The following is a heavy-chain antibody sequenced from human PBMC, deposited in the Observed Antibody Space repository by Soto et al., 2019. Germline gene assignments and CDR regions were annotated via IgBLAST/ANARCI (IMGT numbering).Heavy chain of an antibody. CDR1: GGSFSGYY. J-gene: IGHJ4*02. CDR3: ARGHPFRGAPGY. D-gene: IGHD2-15*01. Sequence: SETLSLTCAVYGGSFSGYYWSWIRQPPGKGLEWIGEINHSGSTNYNPSLKSRVTISVDTSKNQFSLKLSSVTAADTAVYYCARGHPFRGAPGYWGQGTLVTVSS. CDR2: INHSGST. V-gene: IGHV4-34*01.